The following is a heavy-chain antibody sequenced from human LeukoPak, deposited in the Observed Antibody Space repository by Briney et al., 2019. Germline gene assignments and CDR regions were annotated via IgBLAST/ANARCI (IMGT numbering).Heavy chain of an antibody. V-gene: IGHV3-11*01. CDR1: GFTFSDYY. Sequence: PGGSLRLSCAASGFTFSDYYMSWIRQAPGKGLEWVSYISSSGSTIYYADSVKGRFTISRDNAKNSLYLQMNSLRAEDTAVYYCASPGFGVVATKWSEGGRDYWGQGTLVTVSS. CDR2: ISSSGSTI. J-gene: IGHJ4*02. D-gene: IGHD5-12*01. CDR3: ASPGFGVVATKWSEGGRDY.